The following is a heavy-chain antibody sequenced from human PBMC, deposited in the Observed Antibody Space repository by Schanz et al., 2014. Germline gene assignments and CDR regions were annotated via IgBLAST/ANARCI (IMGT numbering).Heavy chain of an antibody. D-gene: IGHD3-9*01. CDR1: GFSLDIFA. Sequence: EVHLLESGGGLVEPGGSLRLSCATSGFSLDIFAVSWVRQAPGKGLEWVSSFNDGGVNKYYADSVKGRFTISSDNSKSTLYLQMSSLRAEDTAVYYCAKAADWPVTRFDPWGQGTLLTVSS. CDR3: AKAADWPVTRFDP. CDR2: FNDGGVNK. J-gene: IGHJ5*02. V-gene: IGHV3-23*01.